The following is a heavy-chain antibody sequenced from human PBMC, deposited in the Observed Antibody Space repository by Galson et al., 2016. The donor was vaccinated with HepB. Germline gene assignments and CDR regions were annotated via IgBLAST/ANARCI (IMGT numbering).Heavy chain of an antibody. J-gene: IGHJ4*02. CDR1: GFTFSDYY. Sequence: SLRLSCAASGFTFSDYYMHWVRQNPGEGLTWVSTINDAGSDASHADSVKGRFTISRDNAKNTLYLQMNNLRVEDTSIYYCARDVRDRRIMLDHFFDWWGQGTQVTVS. CDR2: INDAGSDA. V-gene: IGHV3-74*03. CDR3: ARDVRDRRIMLDHFFDW. D-gene: IGHD3-16*01.